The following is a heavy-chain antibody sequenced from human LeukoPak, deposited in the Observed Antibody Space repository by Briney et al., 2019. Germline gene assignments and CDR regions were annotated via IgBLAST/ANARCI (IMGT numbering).Heavy chain of an antibody. D-gene: IGHD3-10*01. CDR1: GFTFSSYW. CDR3: AREGRLLWFGEFPLDY. CDR2: IKQDGSEK. Sequence: GGSLRLSCAASGFTFSSYWMSWVRQAPGKGLEWVASIKQDGSEKYYVDSVKGRFTISRDNAKNSLYLQMNSLRAEDTAVYYCAREGRLLWFGEFPLDYWGQGTLVTVSS. J-gene: IGHJ4*02. V-gene: IGHV3-7*01.